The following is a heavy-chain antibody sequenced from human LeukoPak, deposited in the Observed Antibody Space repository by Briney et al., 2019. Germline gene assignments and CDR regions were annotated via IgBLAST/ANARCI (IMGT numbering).Heavy chain of an antibody. Sequence: SETLSLTCTVSGGSISSYYWSWIRQPPGKGLEWIGYIYYSGSTNYNPSLKSRVTISVDTSKNQFSLKLSSVTAADTAVYYCATNLGYCSSISCYSLDAFDIWGQGTIVTVSS. J-gene: IGHJ3*02. CDR2: IYYSGST. CDR3: ATNLGYCSSISCYSLDAFDI. CDR1: GGSISSYY. V-gene: IGHV4-59*01. D-gene: IGHD2-2*02.